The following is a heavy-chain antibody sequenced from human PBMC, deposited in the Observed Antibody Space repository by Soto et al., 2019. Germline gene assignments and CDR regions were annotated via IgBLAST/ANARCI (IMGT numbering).Heavy chain of an antibody. D-gene: IGHD3-3*01. CDR3: AKGASRDLEWLLYEGGNYYYGMDV. V-gene: IGHV3-30*18. CDR2: ISYDGSNK. CDR1: GFTFSSYG. J-gene: IGHJ6*02. Sequence: GGSLRLSCAASGFTFSSYGMHWVRQAPGKGLEWVAVISYDGSNKYYADSVKGRFTISRDNSKNTLYLQMNSLRAEDTAVYYYAKGASRDLEWLLYEGGNYYYGMDVWGQGTTVTVSS.